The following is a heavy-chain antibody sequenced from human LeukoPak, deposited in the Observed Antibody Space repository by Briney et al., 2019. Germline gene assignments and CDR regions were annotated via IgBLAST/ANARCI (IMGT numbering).Heavy chain of an antibody. Sequence: GGSLRLSCAASGFTLSTYSMSWVRQAAGKGLEWVSSISSSARYMYYADSVKGRFTISRDNAKKSLYLQMNSLRAEDTAVYYCARGGVGLVIIPGWEYDYYGLDVWGQGTTVTVSS. CDR2: ISSSARYM. J-gene: IGHJ6*02. CDR3: ARGGVGLVIIPGWEYDYYGLDV. D-gene: IGHD3/OR15-3a*01. V-gene: IGHV3-21*01. CDR1: GFTLSTYS.